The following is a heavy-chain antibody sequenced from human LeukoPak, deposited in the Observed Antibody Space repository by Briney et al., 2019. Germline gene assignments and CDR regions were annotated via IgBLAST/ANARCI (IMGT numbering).Heavy chain of an antibody. Sequence: GGSRRLSCASSGIIFNHYWMSWVRQVPGKGLEWVANIKEDGSEKNYVDSVRGRFTISRDNARSSLYLQMNSLRAEDTAVYYCARRGWQFDSWGQGTLVTVSS. CDR1: GIIFNHYW. V-gene: IGHV3-7*01. D-gene: IGHD2-15*01. CDR2: IKEDGSEK. CDR3: ARRGWQFDS. J-gene: IGHJ4*02.